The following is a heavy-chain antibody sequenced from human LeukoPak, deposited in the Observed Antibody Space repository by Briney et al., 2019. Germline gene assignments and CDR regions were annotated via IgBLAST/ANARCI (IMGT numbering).Heavy chain of an antibody. J-gene: IGHJ4*02. V-gene: IGHV1-8*01. CDR3: ASNPPNTGDFYY. Sequence: GASVQVSCKTSGYTFTNLDINWLRRAPGQGLEWMGWMSPNSGDTGYAQKFQGRVSMTRDIFKSTAYMELSSLRSEDTAIYYCASNPPNTGDFYYWGLGTLVTVSS. CDR1: GYTFTNLD. D-gene: IGHD1-1*01. CDR2: MSPNSGDT.